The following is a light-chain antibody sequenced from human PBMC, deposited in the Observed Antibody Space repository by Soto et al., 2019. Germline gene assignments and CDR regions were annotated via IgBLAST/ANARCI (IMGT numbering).Light chain of an antibody. CDR1: LNIDSW. V-gene: IGKV1-5*03. CDR3: QQHADYPIT. CDR2: KAS. Sequence: DIQMTQSPSTLSASVGDRVTITCRASLNIDSWLAWFQHKAGKAPNLLIYKASTLERGVPLRFSGSASGTEFTLTISSLQPDDFATYYCQQHADYPITFGGGTKVDIK. J-gene: IGKJ4*01.